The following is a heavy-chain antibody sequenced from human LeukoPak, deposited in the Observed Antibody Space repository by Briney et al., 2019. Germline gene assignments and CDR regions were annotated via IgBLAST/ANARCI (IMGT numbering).Heavy chain of an antibody. V-gene: IGHV3-30*18. Sequence: GRSLRLSCAASGFTSSGFGMHWVRQAPGKGLERVSVLSYDGSNRFYADSVTGLFTISRDNSKNKLYLQMNSLRPEDTAVYYCAKDASTVTLHADYWGQGTLVPVS. CDR1: GFTSSGFG. J-gene: IGHJ4*02. CDR3: AKDASTVTLHADY. CDR2: LSYDGSNR. D-gene: IGHD4-17*01.